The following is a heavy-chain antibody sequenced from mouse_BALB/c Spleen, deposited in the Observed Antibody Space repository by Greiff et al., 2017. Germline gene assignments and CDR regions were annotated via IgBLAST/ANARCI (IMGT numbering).Heavy chain of an antibody. CDR1: GYTFTSYV. V-gene: IGHV1-14*01. J-gene: IGHJ3*01. D-gene: IGHD3-2*01. CDR2: INPYNDGT. Sequence: EVQRVESGPELVKPGASVQMSCKASGYTFTSYVMHWVKQKPGPGLEWIGYINPYNDGTKYNEKFKGKATLTSDKSSSTAYMELSSLTSEDSAVYYCAKREGQLGLQAWFAYWGQGTLVTVSA. CDR3: AKREGQLGLQAWFAY.